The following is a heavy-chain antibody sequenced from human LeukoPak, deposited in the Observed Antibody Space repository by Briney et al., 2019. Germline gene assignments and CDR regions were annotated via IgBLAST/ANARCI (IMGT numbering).Heavy chain of an antibody. D-gene: IGHD3-22*01. J-gene: IGHJ4*02. CDR3: ARDPYSRGKANYFDN. CDR2: INPSGGST. V-gene: IGHV1-46*01. CDR1: GYTFTSYN. Sequence: ASVKVSCKASGYTFTSYNMHWVRQAPGQGLEWMGIINPSGGSTNYAQKFQGRVTMTRDTSTSTVCMELSSLTSEDTAVYYCARDPYSRGKANYFDNWGQGTLVTVSS.